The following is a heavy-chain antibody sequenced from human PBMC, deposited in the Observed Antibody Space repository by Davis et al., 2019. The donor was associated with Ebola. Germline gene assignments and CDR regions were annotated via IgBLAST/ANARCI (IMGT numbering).Heavy chain of an antibody. J-gene: IGHJ4*02. CDR3: AKEVVVAGGFDY. CDR1: GFTFSGSA. D-gene: IGHD2-15*01. CDR2: IRSKANSYAT. V-gene: IGHV3-73*01. Sequence: GGSLRLSCAASGFTFSGSAMHWVRQASGKGLEWVGRIRSKANSYATAYAASVKGRFTISRDNAKNSLYLQMNSLRAEDTALYYCAKEVVVAGGFDYWGQGTLVTVSS.